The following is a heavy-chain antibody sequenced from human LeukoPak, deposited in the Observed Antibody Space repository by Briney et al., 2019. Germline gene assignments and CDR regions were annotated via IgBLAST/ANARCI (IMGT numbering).Heavy chain of an antibody. CDR1: GFTFSSYA. J-gene: IGHJ1*01. CDR3: ARDSSGTFQH. V-gene: IGHV3-30-3*01. Sequence: PGGSLRLSCAASGFTFSSYAMHWVRQAPGKGLEWVAVISYDGSNKYYADSVKGRFTISRDNSKNTLDLQMNSLRAEDTAVYYRARDSSGTFQHWGQGTLVTVSS. CDR2: ISYDGSNK. D-gene: IGHD3-22*01.